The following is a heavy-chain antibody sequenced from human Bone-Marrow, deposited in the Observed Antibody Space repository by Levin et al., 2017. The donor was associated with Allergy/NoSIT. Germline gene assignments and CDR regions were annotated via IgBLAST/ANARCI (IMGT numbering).Heavy chain of an antibody. CDR1: GDSVSSNRST. V-gene: IGHV6-1*01. J-gene: IGHJ6*02. CDR2: TYYRSKWYN. D-gene: IGHD3-10*01. Sequence: SETLSLTCVISGDSVSSNRSTWIWIRQSPSRGLEWPGKTYYRSKWYNDYAVSVKSRITINPDTSKNQFSLQVNSVTPEDTAVYYCARKTRLPSGSHYYFGMDVWGQGTTVTVSS. CDR3: ARKTRLPSGSHYYFGMDV.